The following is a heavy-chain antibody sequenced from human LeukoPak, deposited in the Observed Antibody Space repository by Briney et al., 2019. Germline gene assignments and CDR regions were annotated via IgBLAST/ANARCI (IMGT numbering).Heavy chain of an antibody. V-gene: IGHV3-53*01. Sequence: GGSLRLSCAASQFTFSSHAMSWVRQARGKGLEWVSVIYSGGSTYYADSVKGRFTISRDNSKNTLYLQMNSLRAEDTAVYYCARDSSSSGWYGALDYWGQGTLVTVSS. D-gene: IGHD6-19*01. J-gene: IGHJ4*02. CDR2: IYSGGST. CDR3: ARDSSSSGWYGALDY. CDR1: QFTFSSHA.